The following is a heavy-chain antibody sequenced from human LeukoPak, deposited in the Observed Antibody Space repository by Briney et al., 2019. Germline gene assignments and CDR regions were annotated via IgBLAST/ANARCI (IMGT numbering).Heavy chain of an antibody. Sequence: GGSLRLSCAASGFTFSSYAMHWVRQAPGKGLERVAVISYDGSNKYYADSVKGRFTISRDNSKNTLYLQMNSLRAEDTAVYYCARGPDIVVVVAATSFDYWGQGTLVTVSS. CDR2: ISYDGSNK. V-gene: IGHV3-30-3*01. CDR1: GFTFSSYA. D-gene: IGHD2-15*01. J-gene: IGHJ4*02. CDR3: ARGPDIVVVVAATSFDY.